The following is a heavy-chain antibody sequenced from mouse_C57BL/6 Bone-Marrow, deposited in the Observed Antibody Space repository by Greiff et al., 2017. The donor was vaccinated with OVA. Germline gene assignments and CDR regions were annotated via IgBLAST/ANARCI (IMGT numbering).Heavy chain of an antibody. D-gene: IGHD5-1*01. Sequence: EVKLEESGGGLVKPGGSLTLSCAASGFTFSDYGMHWVRQAPEKGLAWVAYISSGSSTIYYADTVKGRFTISRDNAKNTLFLQMTSLRSEDTAMYYCARQSNCDYWGQGTTLTVSS. CDR2: ISSGSSTI. V-gene: IGHV5-17*01. CDR3: ARQSNCDY. CDR1: GFTFSDYG. J-gene: IGHJ2*01.